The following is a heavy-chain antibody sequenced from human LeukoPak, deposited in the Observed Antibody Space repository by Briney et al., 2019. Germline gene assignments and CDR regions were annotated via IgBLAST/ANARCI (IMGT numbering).Heavy chain of an antibody. V-gene: IGHV3-23*01. CDR2: ISGSGAKT. D-gene: IGHD4-23*01. CDR3: ARVRSVGGNPHAFNI. CDR1: GFTFRSYA. Sequence: GGSLRLSCEASGFTFRSYAMTWVRQAPGKGLEWVSAISGSGAKTYYADSVRGRFTISRDNAKNSLYLQMNSLRAEDTALYYCARVRSVGGNPHAFNIWGQGTMVTVSS. J-gene: IGHJ3*02.